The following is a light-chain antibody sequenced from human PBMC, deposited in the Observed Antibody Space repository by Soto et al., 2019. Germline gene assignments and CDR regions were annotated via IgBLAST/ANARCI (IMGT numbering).Light chain of an antibody. V-gene: IGLV4-69*01. CDR3: QTWGTGIIGV. J-gene: IGLJ3*02. CDR2: LNSDGSH. CDR1: SGHSSYA. Sequence: QLVLTQSPSASASLGASVKLTCTLSSGHSSYAIAWHQQQPEKGPRYLMKLNSDGSHSKGDGIPDRFSGSNSGAERYLTISSLQSEDEADYYCQTWGTGIIGVFGGGTKLTV.